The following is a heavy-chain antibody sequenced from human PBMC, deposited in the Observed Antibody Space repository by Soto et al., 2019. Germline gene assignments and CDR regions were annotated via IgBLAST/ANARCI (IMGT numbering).Heavy chain of an antibody. D-gene: IGHD3-22*01. J-gene: IGHJ4*02. CDR1: GGSISSGDYY. V-gene: IGHV4-30-4*01. Sequence: KPSETLSLTCTVSGGSISSGDYYWSWIRQPPGKGLECIGYIYYSGSTYYNPSLKSRVTISVDTSKNQFSLKLSSVTAADTAVYYCARVPFYDSSGRSYYFDYWGQGTLVIVSS. CDR2: IYYSGST. CDR3: ARVPFYDSSGRSYYFDY.